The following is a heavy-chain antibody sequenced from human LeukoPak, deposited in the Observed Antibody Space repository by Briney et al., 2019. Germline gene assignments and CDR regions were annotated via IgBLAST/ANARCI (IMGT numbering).Heavy chain of an antibody. Sequence: SETLCLTCAVYGGSFSGYYWSWIRQPPGKGLEWIGEINHSGSTNYNPSLKSRVTISVDTSKNQFYLKLSSVTAADTAVYYCARGHKSITMVRGARRAPYMDVWGKGTTVTVSS. D-gene: IGHD3-10*01. V-gene: IGHV4-34*01. J-gene: IGHJ6*03. CDR1: GGSFSGYY. CDR3: ARGHKSITMVRGARRAPYMDV. CDR2: INHSGST.